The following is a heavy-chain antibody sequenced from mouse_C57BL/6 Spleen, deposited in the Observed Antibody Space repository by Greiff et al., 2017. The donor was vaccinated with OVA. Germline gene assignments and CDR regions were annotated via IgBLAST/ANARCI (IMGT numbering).Heavy chain of an antibody. CDR1: GYTFTSYW. CDR2: IDPSDSET. J-gene: IGHJ1*03. V-gene: IGHV1-52*01. CDR3: ARRFYYGSSYEGYFDV. D-gene: IGHD1-1*01. Sequence: QVHVKQPGAELVRPGSSVKLSCKASGYTFTSYWMHWVKQRPIQGLEWIGNIDPSDSETHYNQKFKDKATLTVDKSSSTAYMQLSSLTSEDSAVYYCARRFYYGSSYEGYFDVWGTGTTVTVSS.